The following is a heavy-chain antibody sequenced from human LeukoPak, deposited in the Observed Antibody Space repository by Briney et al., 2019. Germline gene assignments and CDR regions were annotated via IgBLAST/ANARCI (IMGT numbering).Heavy chain of an antibody. J-gene: IGHJ3*02. CDR3: ARPGTVVTRGAFDI. CDR2: IWYDGSNK. V-gene: IGHV3-33*01. Sequence: GRSLRLSCAASGFTFSIYGMHWVRQAPGKGLEWVAVIWYDGSNKYYADSVKGRFTISRDNSKNTLYLQMNSLRAEDTAVYYCARPGTVVTRGAFDIWGQGTMVTVSS. CDR1: GFTFSIYG. D-gene: IGHD4-23*01.